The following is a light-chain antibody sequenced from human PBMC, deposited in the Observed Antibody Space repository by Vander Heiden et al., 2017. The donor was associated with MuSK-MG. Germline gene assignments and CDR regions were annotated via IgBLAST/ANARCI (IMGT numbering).Light chain of an antibody. CDR1: QSVSSSY. J-gene: IGKJ5*01. V-gene: IGKV3-20*01. CDR2: GAS. CDR3: QQDGSSPIT. Sequence: EIVLTQSPGTLSLSPGERATLSCRASQSVSSSYLAWYQQKPGHAPRLLIYGASSRATGIPDRFSGSGSGTDFTLTISRLEPEDFAVYYCQQDGSSPITFGQGTRLEIK.